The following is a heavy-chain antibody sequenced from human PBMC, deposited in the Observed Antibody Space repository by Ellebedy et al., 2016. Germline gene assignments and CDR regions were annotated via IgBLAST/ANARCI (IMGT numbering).Heavy chain of an antibody. CDR2: IWYDGSNK. CDR1: GFTFSSYG. D-gene: IGHD2-8*01. CDR3: ARDRGAMVYATLGDY. J-gene: IGHJ4*02. V-gene: IGHV3-33*08. Sequence: GESLKISXAASGFTFSSYGMHWVRQAPGKGLEWVAVIWYDGSNKYYADSVKGRFTISRDNSKSTLYLQMNSLRAEDTAVYYCARDRGAMVYATLGDYWGQGTLVTVSS.